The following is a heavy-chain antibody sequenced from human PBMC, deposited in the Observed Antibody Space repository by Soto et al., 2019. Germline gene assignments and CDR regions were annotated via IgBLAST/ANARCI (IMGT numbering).Heavy chain of an antibody. D-gene: IGHD3-16*01. J-gene: IGHJ3*02. CDR1: GYSFTSYW. Sequence: LGESLKISCKGSGYSFTSYWISWVRQMPGKGLEWMGRIDPSDSYTNYSPSFQGHVTISADKSISTAYLQWSSLKASDTAMYYCARPTFNAFDIWGQGTMVTVSS. CDR3: ARPTFNAFDI. V-gene: IGHV5-10-1*01. CDR2: IDPSDSYT.